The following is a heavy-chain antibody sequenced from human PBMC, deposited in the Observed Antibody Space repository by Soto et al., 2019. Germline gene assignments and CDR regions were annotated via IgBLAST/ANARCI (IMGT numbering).Heavy chain of an antibody. CDR2: ISWNSGSI. D-gene: IGHD6-13*01. Sequence: GGSLRLSCAASGFTFDDYAMHWVRQAPGKGLEWVSGISWNSGSIGYADSVKGRFTISRDNAKNSLYLQMNSLRAEDTALYYCAKDLHPGIAAAGEPPFWTFDYWGQGTLVTVSS. J-gene: IGHJ4*02. V-gene: IGHV3-9*01. CDR1: GFTFDDYA. CDR3: AKDLHPGIAAAGEPPFWTFDY.